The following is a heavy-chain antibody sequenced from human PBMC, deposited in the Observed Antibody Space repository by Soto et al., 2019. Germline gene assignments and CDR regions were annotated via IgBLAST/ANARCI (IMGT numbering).Heavy chain of an antibody. CDR3: TTASDGGYYDSSGYYFLYYYYGMDV. CDR1: GFTFSNAW. D-gene: IGHD3-22*01. CDR2: IKSKTDGGTT. Sequence: EVQLVESGGGLVKPGGSLRLSCAASGFTFSNAWMNWVRQAPGKGLEWVGRIKSKTDGGTTDYAAPMKGRFTISRDDSKNTLYLQMNSLKTEDTAVYYCTTASDGGYYDSSGYYFLYYYYGMDVWGQGTTVTVSS. J-gene: IGHJ6*02. V-gene: IGHV3-15*07.